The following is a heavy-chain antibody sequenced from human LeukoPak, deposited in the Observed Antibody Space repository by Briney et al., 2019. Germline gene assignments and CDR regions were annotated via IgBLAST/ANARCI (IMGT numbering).Heavy chain of an antibody. CDR2: INHSGST. J-gene: IGHJ4*02. V-gene: IGHV4-34*01. CDR3: ARGFGGVPQGGFWSGYYSYFDY. D-gene: IGHD3-3*01. Sequence: SETLSLTCAVYGGSFSGYYWSWIRQPPGKGLEWIGEINHSGSTNYNPSLKSRVTISVDTSKNQFSLKLSSVTAADTAVYYCARGFGGVPQGGFWSGYYSYFDYWGQGTLVTVSS. CDR1: GGSFSGYY.